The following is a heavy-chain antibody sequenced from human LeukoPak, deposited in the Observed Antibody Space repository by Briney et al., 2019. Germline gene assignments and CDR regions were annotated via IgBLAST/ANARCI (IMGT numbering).Heavy chain of an antibody. V-gene: IGHV3-7*01. Sequence: GGSLRLSCAASGFTFSSYWMSWVRQAPGKGLEWVANIKQDGSEKYYVDSVKGRFTISRDNAKKSLYLQMNSLRAEDTAVYYCGRVGGRSKAAKGDAFDIWGQGTMVVVSS. CDR1: GFTFSSYW. CDR3: GRVGGRSKAAKGDAFDI. D-gene: IGHD6-6*01. CDR2: IKQDGSEK. J-gene: IGHJ3*02.